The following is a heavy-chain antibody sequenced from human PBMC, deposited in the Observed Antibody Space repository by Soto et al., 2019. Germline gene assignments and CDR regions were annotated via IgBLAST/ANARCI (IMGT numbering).Heavy chain of an antibody. CDR3: ARRVRMNRFDP. CDR1: GDSISSNSHY. CDR2: VFYTGTT. J-gene: IGHJ5*02. D-gene: IGHD2-8*01. V-gene: IGHV4-39*01. Sequence: PSETLSLTCSVSGDSISSNSHYWGWIRRPPGKGLEWIGSVFYTGTTYYSPSLKGRVTLSVDTSQNQFFLTLKALTAADTGVYYCARRVRMNRFDPWGQGTLVTVSS.